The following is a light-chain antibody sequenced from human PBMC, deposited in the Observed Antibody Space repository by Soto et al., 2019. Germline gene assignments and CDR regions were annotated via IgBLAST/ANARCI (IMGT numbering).Light chain of an antibody. J-gene: IGKJ2*01. CDR1: QSVSSY. CDR3: QQRSNWPPGVYT. V-gene: IGKV3-11*01. Sequence: IVLTQSPVTLSLSPGERATLSCRASQSVSSYLAWYQQKPGQAPRLLIYDASNRATGIPARFSGSGSGTDFTLTISSLEPEDFAFYFCQQRSNWPPGVYTFGQGTKLEIK. CDR2: DAS.